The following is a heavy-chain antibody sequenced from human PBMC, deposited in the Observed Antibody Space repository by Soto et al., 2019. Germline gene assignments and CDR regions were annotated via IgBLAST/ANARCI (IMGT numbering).Heavy chain of an antibody. Sequence: GGSLRLSCAASGFTFINYTMHWVRQAPGKGLEWVALISYDEVDKYFADAVKGRFTISRDNSKNTLYLQMDSLRAEDTAVYYCAGRSGSSDYWGRGTLVTVSS. CDR2: ISYDEVDK. J-gene: IGHJ4*02. CDR3: AGRSGSSDY. D-gene: IGHD3-10*01. V-gene: IGHV3-30*04. CDR1: GFTFINYT.